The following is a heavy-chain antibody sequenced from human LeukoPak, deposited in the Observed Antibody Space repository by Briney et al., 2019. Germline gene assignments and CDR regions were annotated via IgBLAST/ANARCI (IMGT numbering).Heavy chain of an antibody. J-gene: IGHJ5*02. CDR3: ARVGVVPDAVQSGDWFDP. V-gene: IGHV4-30-2*01. CDR1: GGSISGGGFY. Sequence: SQTLSLTCTVSGGSISGGGFYWSWIRQPLGKGLEWIGYIYHSGSTYYNPSLKSRVSISVERSKNQVSLNLTSVTTADTAVYYCARVGVVPDAVQSGDWFDPWGQGTLVTVSS. CDR2: IYHSGST. D-gene: IGHD2-2*01.